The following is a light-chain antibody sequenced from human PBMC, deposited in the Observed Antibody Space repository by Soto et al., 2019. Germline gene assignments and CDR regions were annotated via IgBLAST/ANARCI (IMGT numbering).Light chain of an antibody. V-gene: IGLV1-47*01. CDR1: SSNIGSNY. Sequence: QSALTQPPSASGTPGQRVTISCSGSSSNIGSNYVYWYQQLPGTAPKLLIYRNNQRPSGVPDRFPGSKSGTSASLAISGLRSEDEADYYCAVWDDSLSGVVFGGGTKVTVL. CDR3: AVWDDSLSGVV. J-gene: IGLJ2*01. CDR2: RNN.